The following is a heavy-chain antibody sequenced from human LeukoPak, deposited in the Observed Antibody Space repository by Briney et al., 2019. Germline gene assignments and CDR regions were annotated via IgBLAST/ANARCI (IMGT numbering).Heavy chain of an antibody. D-gene: IGHD5-12*01. J-gene: IGHJ4*02. Sequence: GASVKVSCKASGGTFSSYAISWVRQAPGQGLEWMGGIIPIFGTANYAQKFQGRVTITADKSTSTAYMELSSLRSEDTAVYYCASRADDYSNYFDYWGQGTLVTVSS. CDR2: IIPIFGTA. CDR1: GGTFSSYA. V-gene: IGHV1-69*06. CDR3: ASRADDYSNYFDY.